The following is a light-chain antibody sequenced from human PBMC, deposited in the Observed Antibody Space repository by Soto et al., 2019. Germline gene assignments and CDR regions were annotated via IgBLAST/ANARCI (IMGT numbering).Light chain of an antibody. CDR3: SSYAGSNNFV. V-gene: IGLV2-8*01. Sequence: QSALTQPASVSGSPGQSITISCTGTSGDVGGYNYVSWYQRHPGKAPKLMISEVSKRPSGVPDRFSGSKSGNTASLTVSGLQAEDEADYYCSSYAGSNNFVFGTGTKVTVL. CDR1: SGDVGGYNY. CDR2: EVS. J-gene: IGLJ1*01.